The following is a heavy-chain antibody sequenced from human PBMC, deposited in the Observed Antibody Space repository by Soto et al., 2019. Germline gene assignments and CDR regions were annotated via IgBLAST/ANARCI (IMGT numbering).Heavy chain of an antibody. CDR3: ARREDDGSGSPWFAF. CDR2: LYNGGSK. Sequence: QPGGSLRLSCTASTFAVSDKYISWVRQAPGKGLEWVSLLYNGGSKYYADSVKGRFIISRDNSNNRLCLQMNRLRAEDTAVYYCARREDDGSGSPWFAFWGHGTLVTVSS. CDR1: TFAVSDKY. V-gene: IGHV3-53*01. J-gene: IGHJ5*01. D-gene: IGHD3-10*01.